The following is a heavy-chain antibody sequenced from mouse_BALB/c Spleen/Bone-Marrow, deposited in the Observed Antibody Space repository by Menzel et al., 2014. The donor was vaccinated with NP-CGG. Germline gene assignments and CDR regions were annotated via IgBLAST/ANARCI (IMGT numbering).Heavy chain of an antibody. CDR3: AGGHYGSSYSAVDY. CDR2: INPSSGYT. J-gene: IGHJ4*01. CDR1: GSTFTNYT. Sequence: QVQLKQSGAELARPGASVQMSCKASGSTFTNYTMHWIKQRPGQGLEWIGYINPSSGYTNYNQKFKVKATLTADKSSSTAYMQLSSLTSEASAVYYCAGGHYGSSYSAVDYWGQGTSVTVSS. V-gene: IGHV1-4*01. D-gene: IGHD1-1*01.